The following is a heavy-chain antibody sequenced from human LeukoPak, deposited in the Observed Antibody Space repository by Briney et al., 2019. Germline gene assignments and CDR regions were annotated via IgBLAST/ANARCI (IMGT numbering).Heavy chain of an antibody. CDR2: INPNSGGT. Sequence: GASEKVSCKASGYTFTGYYMHWVRQAPGPGLEWMGWINPNSGGTNYAKKYQGRVTMTRDTSISTAYMELSRLRSDDTAVYYCARDSTDDGDPYYFDYWGQGTLVTVSS. CDR3: ARDSTDDGDPYYFDY. D-gene: IGHD4-17*01. V-gene: IGHV1-2*02. CDR1: GYTFTGYY. J-gene: IGHJ4*02.